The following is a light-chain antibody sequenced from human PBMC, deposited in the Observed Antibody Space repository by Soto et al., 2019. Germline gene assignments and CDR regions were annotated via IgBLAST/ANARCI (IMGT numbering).Light chain of an antibody. CDR2: DAS. CDR1: QSVSSY. Sequence: EIVLTQSPATLSLSPGERATLSCRASQSVSSYLAWYQQKPGQAPRLLIYDASNRATGIPARFSGSVSGTDFTLTISSLEPEDFAVYYCQQRSNWPPWTFGHGTKVEIK. CDR3: QQRSNWPPWT. V-gene: IGKV3-11*01. J-gene: IGKJ1*01.